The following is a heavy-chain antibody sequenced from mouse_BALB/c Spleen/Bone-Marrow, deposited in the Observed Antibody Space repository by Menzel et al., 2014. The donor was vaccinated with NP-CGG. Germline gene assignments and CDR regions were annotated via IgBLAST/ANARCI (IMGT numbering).Heavy chain of an antibody. CDR1: GFTFSDYH. D-gene: IGHD1-2*01. Sequence: EVKVVESGGGLVKPGGSLKLSCAASGFTFSDYHMYWVRQTPEKRLEWVATISDGGSYTYYPDSVKGRFTISRDNAKNNLYLQMSSLKSEDTAMYYCARVLRPHYYAMDYWGQGTSVTVSS. J-gene: IGHJ4*01. CDR3: ARVLRPHYYAMDY. CDR2: ISDGGSYT. V-gene: IGHV5-4*02.